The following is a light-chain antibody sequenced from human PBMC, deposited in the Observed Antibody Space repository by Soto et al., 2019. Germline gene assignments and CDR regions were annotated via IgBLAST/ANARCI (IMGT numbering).Light chain of an antibody. CDR2: EVS. V-gene: IGLV2-14*01. CDR3: SSHSSSSTTYV. J-gene: IGLJ1*01. Sequence: QSVLTQPASVSGSPGQSIIISCTGTSSDVGAYNYVSWYQQHPGKAPKLMIYEVSNRPSGVSNRFSASKSGNTASLTISGLQAEDEADYYCSSHSSSSTTYVFGSGTKVTVL. CDR1: SSDVGAYNY.